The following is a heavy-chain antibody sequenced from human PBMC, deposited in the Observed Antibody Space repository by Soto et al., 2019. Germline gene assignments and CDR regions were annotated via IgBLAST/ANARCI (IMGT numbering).Heavy chain of an antibody. Sequence: SGTVSCTASGYTFTSYGIIWVRQAPGQGLEWMGWISAYNGNTNYAQKLQGRVTMTTDTSTSTAYMELRSLRSDDTAVYYCARDRLGYYDSIGYSTDAIDIWGQGIIVTL. D-gene: IGHD3-22*01. V-gene: IGHV1-18*04. CDR1: GYTFTSYG. J-gene: IGHJ3*02. CDR3: ARDRLGYYDSIGYSTDAIDI. CDR2: ISAYNGNT.